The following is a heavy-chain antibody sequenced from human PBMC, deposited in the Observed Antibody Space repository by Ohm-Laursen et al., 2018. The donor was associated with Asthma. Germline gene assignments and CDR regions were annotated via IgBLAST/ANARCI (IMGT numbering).Heavy chain of an antibody. CDR3: AKAGAKSQYYYFGMDV. Sequence: SLRLSCAASGFPLNIYTFTWVRQAPGKGLEWVSAINSDFGTTYTDSVRGRFTISRDNSKNTLYLQMTSLGVEDTAVYYCAKAGAKSQYYYFGMDVWGQGTTVTVSS. CDR2: INSDFGT. J-gene: IGHJ6*02. V-gene: IGHV3-23*01. CDR1: GFPLNIYT.